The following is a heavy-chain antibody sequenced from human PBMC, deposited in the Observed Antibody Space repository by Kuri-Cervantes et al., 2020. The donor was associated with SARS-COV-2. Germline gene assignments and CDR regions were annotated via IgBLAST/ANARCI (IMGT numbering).Heavy chain of an antibody. CDR2: IYYSGST. CDR1: GGSISSGDYY. V-gene: IGHV4-30-4*08. Sequence: SCTVSGGSISSGDYYWSWIRQPPGKGLEWIGYIYYSGSTYYNPSLESRVTISVDTSKNQFSLKLSSVTAADTAVYYCARAPGYYDSSGYYNNYFDYWGQGTLVTV. J-gene: IGHJ4*02. CDR3: ARAPGYYDSSGYYNNYFDY. D-gene: IGHD3-22*01.